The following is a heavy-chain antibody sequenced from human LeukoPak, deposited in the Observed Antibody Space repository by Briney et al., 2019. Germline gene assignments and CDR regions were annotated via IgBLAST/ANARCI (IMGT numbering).Heavy chain of an antibody. CDR3: ARDSRPSYDSSGYYYPGDY. Sequence: ASVKVSCKASGYTFTSYYMHWVRQAPGQGLEWMAIINPSGGSTSYAQKFQGRVTMTRDTSTSTVYMELSSLRSVDTAVYYCARDSRPSYDSSGYYYPGDYWGQGTLVTVSS. CDR1: GYTFTSYY. J-gene: IGHJ4*02. CDR2: INPSGGST. D-gene: IGHD3-22*01. V-gene: IGHV1-46*01.